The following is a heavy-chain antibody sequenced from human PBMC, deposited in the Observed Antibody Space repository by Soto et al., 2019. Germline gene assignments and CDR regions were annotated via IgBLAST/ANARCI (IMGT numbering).Heavy chain of an antibody. D-gene: IGHD3-3*02. J-gene: IGHJ3*02. CDR1: GFTFSSYG. V-gene: IGHV3-33*01. CDR2: IWYDGSNK. CDR3: ARERALAGDACDI. Sequence: SGGSLRLSCAASGFTFSSYGMHWVRQAPGKGLEWVAVIWYDGSNKYYADSVKGRFTISRDNSKNTLYLQMNSLRAEDTAVYYCARERALAGDACDIWGQGTMVTVSS.